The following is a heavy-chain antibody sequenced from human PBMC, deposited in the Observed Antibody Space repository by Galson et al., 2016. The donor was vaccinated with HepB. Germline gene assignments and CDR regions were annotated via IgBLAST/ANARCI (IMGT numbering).Heavy chain of an antibody. CDR3: ARVSVFCSNCFCFTTAFDI. Sequence: SETLSLTCAVSGGSLSGYYWSWLRQPPGKGLEWIGEINLPGSANYNPSLKSRVTISIDTSKNQFSLRQTSVTAADTSVYYCARVSVFCSNCFCFTTAFDIWGQGTMVTLSS. CDR2: INLPGSA. J-gene: IGHJ3*02. CDR1: GGSLSGYY. D-gene: IGHD2-8*01. V-gene: IGHV4-34*01.